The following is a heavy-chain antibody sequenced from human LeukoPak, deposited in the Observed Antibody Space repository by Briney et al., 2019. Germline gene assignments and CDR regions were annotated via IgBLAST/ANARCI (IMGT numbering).Heavy chain of an antibody. V-gene: IGHV4-4*02. CDR2: IYHSGST. D-gene: IGHD3-10*01. Sequence: ASGTLSLTCAVSGGSISSSNWWSWVRQPPGKGLEWIGEIYHSGSTNYNPSLKSRVTISVDKSKNQFSLKLSSVTAADTAVYYCARVIGYYGSGSYPWFDPWGQGTLVTVSS. J-gene: IGHJ5*02. CDR1: GGSISSSNW. CDR3: ARVIGYYGSGSYPWFDP.